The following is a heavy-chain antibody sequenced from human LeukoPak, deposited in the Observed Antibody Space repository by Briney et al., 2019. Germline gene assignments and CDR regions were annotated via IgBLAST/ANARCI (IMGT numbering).Heavy chain of an antibody. V-gene: IGHV1-2*02. Sequence: GASVKVSCKASGYTFTGYYMHWLRQAPGQGLEWMGWINPNSGGTNYAQKSQGRVTMTRDTSISTAYMELSRLRSDDTAVYYCARVAIRGLYGMDVWGQGTTVTVSS. CDR1: GYTFTGYY. D-gene: IGHD3-10*01. CDR2: INPNSGGT. J-gene: IGHJ6*02. CDR3: ARVAIRGLYGMDV.